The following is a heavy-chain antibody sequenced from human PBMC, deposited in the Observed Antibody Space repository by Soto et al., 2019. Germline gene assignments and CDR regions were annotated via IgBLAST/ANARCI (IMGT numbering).Heavy chain of an antibody. Sequence: EVQLLESGGGLVQPGGSLRLSCAASGFTFSSYAMSWVRQAPGKGLEWVSAISGSGGSTYYADSVKGRFTISRDNSKNTLYLQMNSLSAEDTAVYYCAKSNGWVVVAATFDPWGQGTLVTVSS. CDR1: GFTFSSYA. D-gene: IGHD2-15*01. CDR2: ISGSGGST. J-gene: IGHJ5*02. CDR3: AKSNGWVVVAATFDP. V-gene: IGHV3-23*01.